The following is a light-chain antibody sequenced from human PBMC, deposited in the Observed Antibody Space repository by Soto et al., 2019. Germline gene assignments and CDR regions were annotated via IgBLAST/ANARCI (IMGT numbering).Light chain of an antibody. Sequence: QSVLTQPPSASGTPGQRVTISCSGSSSNIGSNTVNWYQHLPGTAPKLLIYSNNQRPSGVPDRFSGSKSGTSASLAISGLQSEDEADYYCAAWDDSLNGHWVFGGGTKVTVL. J-gene: IGLJ3*02. CDR2: SNN. CDR3: AAWDDSLNGHWV. CDR1: SSNIGSNT. V-gene: IGLV1-44*01.